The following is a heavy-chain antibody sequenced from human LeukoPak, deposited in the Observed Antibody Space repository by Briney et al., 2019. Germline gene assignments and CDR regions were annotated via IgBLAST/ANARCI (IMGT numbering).Heavy chain of an antibody. CDR3: ARVLRITMVRGADTFDY. Sequence: GASVKVSCKASGYTFTGYYMHWVRQAPGQGLEWMGRLNPNSGGTNYAQKFQGRVTMTRDTSISTAYMELSRLRSDDTAVYYCARVLRITMVRGADTFDYWGQGTLVTVSS. CDR1: GYTFTGYY. D-gene: IGHD3-10*01. V-gene: IGHV1-2*06. CDR2: LNPNSGGT. J-gene: IGHJ4*02.